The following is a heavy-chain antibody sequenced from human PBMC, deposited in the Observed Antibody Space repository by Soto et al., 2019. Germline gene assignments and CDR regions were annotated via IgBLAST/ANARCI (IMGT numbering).Heavy chain of an antibody. J-gene: IGHJ4*02. V-gene: IGHV3-74*01. Sequence: EVQLVESGGGLVQPGESLRLSCAASGFTFSNYWMHWVRPAPGKGLVWVSRIDSDGSRITYADFVKGRFTISRDNAKNAVYLHMNSLTAEDTAVYYCVRTSLVVAVATREDCLCQGALV. CDR1: GFTFSNYW. CDR2: IDSDGSRI. D-gene: IGHD2-15*01. CDR3: VRTSLVVAVATREDC.